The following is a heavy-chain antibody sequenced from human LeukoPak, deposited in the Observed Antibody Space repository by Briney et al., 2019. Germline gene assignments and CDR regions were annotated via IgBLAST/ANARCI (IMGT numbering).Heavy chain of an antibody. V-gene: IGHV3-23*01. J-gene: IGHJ5*02. CDR2: ISGSGGST. Sequence: GASLRLSCAASGFTFSSYAMSWVRQAPGKGLEWVSAISGSGGSTYYADSVKGRFTISRDNSKNTLYLQTNSLRAEDTAVYYCANGDSSGYYYFNWFDPWGQGTLVTVSS. D-gene: IGHD3-22*01. CDR1: GFTFSSYA. CDR3: ANGDSSGYYYFNWFDP.